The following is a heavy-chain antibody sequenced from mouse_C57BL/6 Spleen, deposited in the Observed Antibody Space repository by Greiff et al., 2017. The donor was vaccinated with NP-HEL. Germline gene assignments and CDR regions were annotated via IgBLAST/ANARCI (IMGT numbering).Heavy chain of an antibody. V-gene: IGHV5-17*01. Sequence: EVKLLESGGGLVKPGGSLKLSCAASGFTFSDYGMHWVRQAPEKGLEWVAYISSGSSTIYYADTVKGRFTISRDNAKNTLFLQMTSLRSEDTAMEYCARRRNSYAMDYWGQGTSVTVSS. D-gene: IGHD2-1*01. CDR1: GFTFSDYG. CDR2: ISSGSSTI. CDR3: ARRRNSYAMDY. J-gene: IGHJ4*01.